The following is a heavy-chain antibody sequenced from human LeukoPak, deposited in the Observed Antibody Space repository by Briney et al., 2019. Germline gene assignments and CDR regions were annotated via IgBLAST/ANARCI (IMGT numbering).Heavy chain of an antibody. CDR2: INHSGST. J-gene: IGHJ4*02. Sequence: SETLSLTCAVYGGSFSGYYWSWIRQPPGKGLGWIGEINHSGSTSYNPSLKSRVTISVDTSKNQFSLKLSSVTAADTAVYYCARRRAYYFDYWGQGTLVTVSS. CDR3: ARRRAYYFDY. V-gene: IGHV4-34*01. CDR1: GGSFSGYY.